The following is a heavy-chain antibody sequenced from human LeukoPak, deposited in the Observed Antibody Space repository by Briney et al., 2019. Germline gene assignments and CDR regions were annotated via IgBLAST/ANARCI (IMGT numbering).Heavy chain of an antibody. Sequence: GGSLRLSCAASGFTFSSYAMSWVRRASGKGLEWVSAISGSGGSTYYADSVKGRFTISRDNSKNTLYLQMNSLRAEGTAVYYCAKVNLAAADTGWFDPWGQGTLVTVSS. CDR3: AKVNLAAADTGWFDP. CDR2: ISGSGGST. CDR1: GFTFSSYA. V-gene: IGHV3-23*01. D-gene: IGHD6-13*01. J-gene: IGHJ5*02.